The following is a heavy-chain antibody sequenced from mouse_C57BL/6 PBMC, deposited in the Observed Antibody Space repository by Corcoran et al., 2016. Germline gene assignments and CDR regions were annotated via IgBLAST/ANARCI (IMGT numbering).Heavy chain of an antibody. CDR3: ARERGTCFDY. V-gene: IGHV3-6*01. J-gene: IGHJ2*01. CDR1: GYSITSGYY. D-gene: IGHD3-3*01. CDR2: ISYDGSN. Sequence: DVQLQESGPGLVKPSQSLSLTCSVTGYSITSGYYWNWIRQFPGNKLEWMGYISYDGSNNYNPSLKNRISITRDTSKNQFFLKLNSVTTEDTATYYCARERGTCFDYWGQGTTLTVSS.